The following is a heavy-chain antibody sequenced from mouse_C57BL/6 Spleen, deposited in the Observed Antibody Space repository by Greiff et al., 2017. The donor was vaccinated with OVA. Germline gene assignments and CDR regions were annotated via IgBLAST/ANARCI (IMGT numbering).Heavy chain of an antibody. CDR3: ARQSNYYAMDY. V-gene: IGHV5-6*01. CDR1: GFTFSSYG. D-gene: IGHD2-5*01. CDR2: ISSGGSYT. J-gene: IGHJ4*01. Sequence: EVQVVESGGDLVKPGGSLKLSCAASGFTFSSYGMSWVRQTPDKRLEWVATISSGGSYTYYPDSVKGRFTISRDNAKNTLYLQMSSLKSEDTAMYYCARQSNYYAMDYWGQGTSVTVSS.